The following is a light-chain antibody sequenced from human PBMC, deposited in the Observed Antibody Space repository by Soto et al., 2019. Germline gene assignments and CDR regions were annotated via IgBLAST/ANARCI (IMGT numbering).Light chain of an antibody. V-gene: IGKV3-15*01. CDR3: QQYNNWPPWT. CDR1: QTVNRN. J-gene: IGKJ1*01. Sequence: IVMTQSPATLSLSPGERATLSCRASQTVNRNLAWYQQRPGQAPRLLVYRASTTATGIPDRFTGSGSGTEFTLTISSLQSEDVAVYYCQQYNNWPPWTFGQGTKVEIK. CDR2: RAS.